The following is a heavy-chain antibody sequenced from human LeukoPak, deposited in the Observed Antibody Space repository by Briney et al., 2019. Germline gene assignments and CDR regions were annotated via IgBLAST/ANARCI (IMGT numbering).Heavy chain of an antibody. J-gene: IGHJ4*02. CDR3: ARGRIVGITFDY. CDR2: INHSGST. V-gene: IGHV4-34*01. Sequence: SETLSLTCAVYGGSFSGYYWSWIRQPPGKGLEWIGEINHSGSTNYNPSLKSRVTISVDTSKNQFSLKLSSVTAADTAVYYCARGRIVGITFDYWGQGTLVTISS. D-gene: IGHD3-22*01. CDR1: GGSFSGYY.